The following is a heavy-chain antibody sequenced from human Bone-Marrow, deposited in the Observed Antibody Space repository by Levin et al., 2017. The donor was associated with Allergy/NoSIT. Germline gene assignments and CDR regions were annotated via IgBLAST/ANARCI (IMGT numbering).Heavy chain of an antibody. CDR3: ARSGTISPRAWFDP. CDR2: INWNGGDI. D-gene: IGHD3-3*01. CDR1: GFRFDGYG. V-gene: IGHV3-20*04. Sequence: RPGGSLRLSCAASGFRFDGYGMMWVRQAPGKGLEWVSGINWNGGDIDYADSVKGRFTISRDNAKNSLSLQMNSLRAEDTALYYCARSGTISPRAWFDPWGQGTLVIVSS. J-gene: IGHJ5*02.